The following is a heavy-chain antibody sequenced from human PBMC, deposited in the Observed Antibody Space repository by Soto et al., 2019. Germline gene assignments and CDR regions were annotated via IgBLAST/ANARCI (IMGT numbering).Heavy chain of an antibody. Sequence: SETLSLTCTVSGGSISSYYWSWIRQPPGKGLEWIGYIYYSGSTNYNPSLKSRVTISVDTSKNQFSLKLSSVTAADTAVYYCARDYAPDYYDSSGANNWFDPWGQGTLVTVSS. J-gene: IGHJ5*02. D-gene: IGHD3-22*01. CDR1: GGSISSYY. CDR3: ARDYAPDYYDSSGANNWFDP. CDR2: IYYSGST. V-gene: IGHV4-59*01.